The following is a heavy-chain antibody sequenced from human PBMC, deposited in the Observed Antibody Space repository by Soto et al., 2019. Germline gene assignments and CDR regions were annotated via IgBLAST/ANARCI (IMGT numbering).Heavy chain of an antibody. CDR2: IYYTGSM. CDR3: AALTGYYYYYMDV. J-gene: IGHJ6*03. Sequence: SETLSLTCTVSGDSISNYYWSWIRQPPGKGLEWIGYIYYTGSMNYNPSLKSRITISLDTSKNQFSLILSSVTAADMAVYYCAALTGYYYYYMDVWGKGTTVTVSS. CDR1: GDSISNYY. V-gene: IGHV4-59*08. D-gene: IGHD3-9*01.